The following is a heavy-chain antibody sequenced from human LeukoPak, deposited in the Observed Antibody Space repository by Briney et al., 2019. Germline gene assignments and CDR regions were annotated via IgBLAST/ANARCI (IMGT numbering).Heavy chain of an antibody. D-gene: IGHD3-10*01. CDR1: GSSFTNYW. J-gene: IGHJ4*02. V-gene: IGHV5-51*01. CDR3: ARASYGSGVYSSYAF. Sequence: GESLKISCKGSGSSFTNYWIGWVRQMPGKGLEWMGIIYPGDSDTRYSPSFQGQVTISADKSISTAYLQWSSLKASDTAIYYCARASYGSGVYSSYAFWGQGTLVTVSS. CDR2: IYPGDSDT.